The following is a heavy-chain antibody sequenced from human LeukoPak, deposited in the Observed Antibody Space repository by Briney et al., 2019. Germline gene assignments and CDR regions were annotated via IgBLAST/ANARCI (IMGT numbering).Heavy chain of an antibody. Sequence: GGSLRLSXAASGFTFDDYAMHWVRQAPGKGLEWVSGISWNSGSIGYADSVQGRFTISRDNTKNILYLQMSSLRAEDMALYYCAKDTGSGSYYKFFYMDVWGKGTTVIVSS. V-gene: IGHV3-9*03. D-gene: IGHD3-10*01. CDR3: AKDTGSGSYYKFFYMDV. CDR2: ISWNSGSI. CDR1: GFTFDDYA. J-gene: IGHJ6*03.